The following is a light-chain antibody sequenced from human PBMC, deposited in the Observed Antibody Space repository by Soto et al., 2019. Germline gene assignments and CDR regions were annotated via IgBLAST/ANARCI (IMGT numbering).Light chain of an antibody. V-gene: IGKV3-15*01. J-gene: IGKJ1*01. CDR1: QSVSSS. CDR3: QQYSDRPPWT. CDR2: HKS. Sequence: VVMTQSPGTLSVSPGERVALSCRASQSVSSSLAWYQQRPGQPPRLLIYHKSTRAAGVPPRFSGSGSGTVFTLTISSLQSEDFAVYYCQQYSDRPPWTFGQGTKVEI.